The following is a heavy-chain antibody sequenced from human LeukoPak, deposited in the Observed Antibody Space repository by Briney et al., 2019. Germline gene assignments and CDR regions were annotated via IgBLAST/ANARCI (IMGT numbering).Heavy chain of an antibody. D-gene: IGHD3-3*01. CDR2: IYDSGST. Sequence: PSETLSLTCIVSGGSISSYCWSWIRQPPGKGLEWIGYIYDSGSTKYNPSLKSRVTISVDTSKNQFSLKVTSVTAADTAVYYCARQYYAKYYFDHWGQGTLVTVSS. CDR1: GGSISSYC. CDR3: ARQYYAKYYFDH. V-gene: IGHV4-59*01. J-gene: IGHJ4*02.